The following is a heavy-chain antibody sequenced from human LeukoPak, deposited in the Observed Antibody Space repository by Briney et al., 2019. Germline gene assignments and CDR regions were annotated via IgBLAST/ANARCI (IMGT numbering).Heavy chain of an antibody. D-gene: IGHD5-24*01. V-gene: IGHV1-18*01. J-gene: IGHJ3*01. CDR3: ARDPSYKDAFDV. Sequence: ASVKVSCKASGYTFSSYGISWVRQAPGQGLEWMGWISTYNTNTNYAQKLQGRVTMTTDTSTSTAYMELRSLRSDDTAVYCRARDPSYKDAFDVWGQGTMVTVSS. CDR2: ISTYNTNT. CDR1: GYTFSSYG.